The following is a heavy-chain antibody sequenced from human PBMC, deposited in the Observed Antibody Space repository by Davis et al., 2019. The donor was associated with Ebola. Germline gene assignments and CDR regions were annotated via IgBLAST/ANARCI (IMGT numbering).Heavy chain of an antibody. Sequence: ASVKVSCKASGGTFSVYAIHWVRQAPGQGLEWMGRINPNIGVTNYAQKFQGRVTMTRDTSISTAYMELSRLRSDDTAVYYCARGDGVSTLNYYYYGMDVWGKGTTVTVSS. J-gene: IGHJ6*04. CDR2: INPNIGVT. CDR3: ARGDGVSTLNYYYYGMDV. V-gene: IGHV1-2*06. D-gene: IGHD5-24*01. CDR1: GGTFSVYA.